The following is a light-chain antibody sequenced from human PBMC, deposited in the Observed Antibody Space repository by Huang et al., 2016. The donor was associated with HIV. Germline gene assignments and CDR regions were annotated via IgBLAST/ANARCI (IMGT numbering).Light chain of an antibody. V-gene: IGKV3-15*01. Sequence: IVMTQSPATLSVSPGERVTLSCRANRTVSTKLAWYQQRPGQAPRLLIYGSSTRAPGVPALFSGSGSGTDFSLTISSLQSEDFALYYCHQYNNWLLSFGGGTRVDI. CDR3: HQYNNWLLS. CDR1: RTVSTK. J-gene: IGKJ4*01. CDR2: GSS.